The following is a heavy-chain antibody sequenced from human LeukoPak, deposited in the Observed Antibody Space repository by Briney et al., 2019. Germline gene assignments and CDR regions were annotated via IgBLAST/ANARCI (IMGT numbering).Heavy chain of an antibody. CDR3: ASTVGITFGGRYGMDA. CDR1: GYTFTSYG. Sequence: ASVKVSCKASGYTFTSYGISWVRQAPGQGLEWMGWIRAYNGNTNYAQKLQGRVTMTTDTSTSTAYMELRSLRSDDTAVYYCASTVGITFGGRYGMDAWGQGTTVTVSS. D-gene: IGHD3-16*01. CDR2: IRAYNGNT. V-gene: IGHV1-18*01. J-gene: IGHJ6*02.